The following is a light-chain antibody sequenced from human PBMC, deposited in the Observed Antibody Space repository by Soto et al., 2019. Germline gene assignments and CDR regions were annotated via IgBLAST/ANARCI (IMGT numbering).Light chain of an antibody. Sequence: EIVLTQSPGTLSLSPGERAPLSCRASQSVTSNYLAWYQHKPGQPPRLVIYGSSIRATGIPDRFTGSGSGTDFTLTIRRLEPEDFAVYYCQQYGNSPRVTFGGGTKVEIK. J-gene: IGKJ4*01. CDR2: GSS. CDR3: QQYGNSPRVT. CDR1: QSVTSNY. V-gene: IGKV3-20*01.